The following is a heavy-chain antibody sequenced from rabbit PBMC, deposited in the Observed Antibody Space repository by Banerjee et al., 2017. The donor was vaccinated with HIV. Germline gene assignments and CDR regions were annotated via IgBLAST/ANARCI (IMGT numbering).Heavy chain of an antibody. D-gene: IGHD1-1*01. CDR1: GFSFSSSCW. Sequence: QSLEESGGDLVKPGASLTLTCTASGFSFSSSCWICWVRQAPGKGLEWIGCIDTGSGSSYYASWAKGRFTFSKASSTTVTLQMTSLTAADTATYFCARPSSSGYYSSYDFKLWGQGTLVTVS. V-gene: IGHV1S40*01. CDR2: IDTGSGSS. J-gene: IGHJ4*01. CDR3: ARPSSSGYYSSYDFKL.